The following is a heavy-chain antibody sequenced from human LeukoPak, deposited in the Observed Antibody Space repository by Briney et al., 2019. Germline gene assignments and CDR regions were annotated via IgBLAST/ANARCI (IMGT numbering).Heavy chain of an antibody. J-gene: IGHJ5*02. CDR2: INPSGGST. D-gene: IGHD2-2*01. CDR3: ARDGCSSTVCYAGGNWFDP. V-gene: IGHV1-46*01. CDR1: GYTFTSYH. Sequence: ASVKVSCKASGYTFTSYHMHWVRQAPGQGLEWMGIINPSGGSTSYAQKFQGRVTMTRDTSTSTVYMELSSLRSEDTAVYYCARDGCSSTVCYAGGNWFDPWGQGTLVTVPS.